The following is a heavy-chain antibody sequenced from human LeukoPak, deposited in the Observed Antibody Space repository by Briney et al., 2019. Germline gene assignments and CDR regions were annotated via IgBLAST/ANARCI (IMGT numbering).Heavy chain of an antibody. Sequence: GGSLRLSCAASGFTFRSYSMNWVRQAPGKGLEWVSHISSSSSTIYYADSVKGRFTISRDNAKDSLYLQMNSLRAEDTAVYYCAGFDFWSGYFGDFDYWGQGTLVTVSS. J-gene: IGHJ4*02. D-gene: IGHD3-3*01. CDR1: GFTFRSYS. CDR2: ISSSSSTI. V-gene: IGHV3-48*01. CDR3: AGFDFWSGYFGDFDY.